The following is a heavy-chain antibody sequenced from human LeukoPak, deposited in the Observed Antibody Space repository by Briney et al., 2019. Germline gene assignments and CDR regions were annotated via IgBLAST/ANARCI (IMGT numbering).Heavy chain of an antibody. CDR1: GYTFTSYG. D-gene: IGHD2-2*01. V-gene: IGHV1-18*01. CDR3: ARDGDAIVVVPAARLTPLDY. Sequence: ASVKVSCKASGYTFTSYGISWVRQAPGQGLEWMGWISAYNGNTNYAQNLQGRVTMTTDTSTSTAYMELMSLSSDDTAVYYCARDGDAIVVVPAARLTPLDYWGQGTLVTVSS. J-gene: IGHJ4*02. CDR2: ISAYNGNT.